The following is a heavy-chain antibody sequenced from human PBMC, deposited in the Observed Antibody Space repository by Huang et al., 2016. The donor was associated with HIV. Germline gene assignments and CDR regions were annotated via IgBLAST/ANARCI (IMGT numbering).Heavy chain of an antibody. Sequence: EVQLVQSGAVVKKPGESLKISCKGSGSTFNGYWIGWVRQMPGKGLEWMGIIYPGDSDTTYRPSCQGKVTIAADKSISTTYLQWSGLKASDTAMYYCARQGVGDFVVEPTGLGAFDIWGQGTMVTVSS. J-gene: IGHJ3*02. V-gene: IGHV5-51*01. D-gene: IGHD2-2*01. CDR1: GSTFNGYW. CDR2: IYPGDSDT. CDR3: ARQGVGDFVVEPTGLGAFDI.